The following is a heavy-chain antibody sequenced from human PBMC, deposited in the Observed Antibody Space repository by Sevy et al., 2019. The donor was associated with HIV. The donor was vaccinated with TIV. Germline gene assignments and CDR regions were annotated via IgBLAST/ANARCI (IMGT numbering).Heavy chain of an antibody. CDR3: ASLPAATGLGLNYYYYGMDV. V-gene: IGHV4-39*01. D-gene: IGHD2-2*01. J-gene: IGHJ6*02. Sequence: SETLSLTCTVSGGSISSSSYYWGWIRQPPGKGLEWIGSIYYSGSTYYNPSLKSRVTISVDTSKNQFSLKLSSVTAADTAVYYCASLPAATGLGLNYYYYGMDVWGQGTTVTVSS. CDR1: GGSISSSSYY. CDR2: IYYSGST.